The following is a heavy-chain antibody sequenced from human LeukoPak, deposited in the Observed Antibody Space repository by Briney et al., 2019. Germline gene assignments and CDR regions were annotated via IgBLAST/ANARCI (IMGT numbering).Heavy chain of an antibody. D-gene: IGHD1-26*01. J-gene: IGHJ6*02. Sequence: SETLSLTCTVSGGSISSSSYYWGWIRQPPGKGLEWIGSIYYSGSTYYNPSLKSRVTISVDTSKNQFSLKLSSVTAADTAVYYCARRRSGSYSGYYGMDVWGQGTTVTVSS. CDR1: GGSISSSSYY. CDR2: IYYSGST. CDR3: ARRRSGSYSGYYGMDV. V-gene: IGHV4-39*07.